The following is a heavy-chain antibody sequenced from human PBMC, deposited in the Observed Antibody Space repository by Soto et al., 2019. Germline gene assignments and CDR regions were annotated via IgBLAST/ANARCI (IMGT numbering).Heavy chain of an antibody. V-gene: IGHV3-23*01. D-gene: IGHD3-3*01. CDR1: GFTFSSYA. Sequence: PGGSLRLSCAASGFTFSSYAMSWVRQAPGKGLEWVSAISGSGGSTYYTDSMKGRFTMSRDNSKSTLYLQMNSLRVEDTAVYYCTKRRNVLRFLEWSSGMEVWGQGTTVTVSS. CDR2: ISGSGGST. J-gene: IGHJ6*02. CDR3: TKRRNVLRFLEWSSGMEV.